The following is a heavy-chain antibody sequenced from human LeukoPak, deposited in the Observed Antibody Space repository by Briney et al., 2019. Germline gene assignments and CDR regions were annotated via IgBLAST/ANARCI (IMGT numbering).Heavy chain of an antibody. J-gene: IGHJ4*02. CDR2: ISWDGGST. Sequence: GGSLRLSCAASGFTFNSFAMSWVRQAPGKGLEWVSLISWDGGSTYYADSVKGRFTISRDNSKNSLYLQMNSLRAEDTALYYCAKEGRDGYNYLDYWGQGTLVTVSS. CDR1: GFTFNSFA. V-gene: IGHV3-43D*03. D-gene: IGHD5-24*01. CDR3: AKEGRDGYNYLDY.